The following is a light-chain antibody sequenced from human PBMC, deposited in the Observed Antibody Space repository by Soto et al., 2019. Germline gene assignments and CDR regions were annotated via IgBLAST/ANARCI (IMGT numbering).Light chain of an antibody. CDR2: DAS. V-gene: IGKV3-11*01. CDR1: QSVSSY. J-gene: IGKJ2*01. Sequence: EIVLTQSPATLSLSPGERATLSCRASQSVSSYLAWYQQKPGQAPRLLIYDASKRATGIPARFSGSGSATDFTLTISRLEPEDFAVYYCQQRGSWPPTFGQGTKVEIK. CDR3: QQRGSWPPT.